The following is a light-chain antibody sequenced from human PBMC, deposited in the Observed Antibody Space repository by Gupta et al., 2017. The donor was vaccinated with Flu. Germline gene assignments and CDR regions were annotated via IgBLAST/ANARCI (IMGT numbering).Light chain of an antibody. Sequence: SSSNIGNNYVYWYQHRPGTAPKLLIYSNDQRPSGIPDRFSGSKSGTSGSLAISGLRSEDEDDDFCAARDDSPDGWVFGGGTKLTVL. CDR2: SND. V-gene: IGLV1-47*01. J-gene: IGLJ3*02. CDR3: AARDDSPDGWV. CDR1: SSNIGNNY.